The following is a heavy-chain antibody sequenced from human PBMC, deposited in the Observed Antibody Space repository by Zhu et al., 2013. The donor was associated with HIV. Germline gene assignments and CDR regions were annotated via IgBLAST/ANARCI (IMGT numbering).Heavy chain of an antibody. CDR3: ARAGLLWFGELSWFDP. J-gene: IGHJ5*02. V-gene: IGHV4-34*01. CDR1: GGSFSGYY. Sequence: QVQLQQWGAGLLKPSETLSLTCAVYGGSFSGYYWSWIRQPPGKGLEWIGEINHSGSTNYNPSLKSRVTISVDTSKNQFSLKLSSVTAADTAVYYCARAGLLWFGELSWFDPWGQGTLVTVSS. D-gene: IGHD3-10*01. CDR2: INHSGST.